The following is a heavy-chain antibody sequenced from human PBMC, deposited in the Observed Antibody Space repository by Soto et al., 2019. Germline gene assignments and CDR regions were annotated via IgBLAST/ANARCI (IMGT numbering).Heavy chain of an antibody. Sequence: QVQLVQSGAEVKKPGASVKISCKASGYTFISNYVYWVRQAPGQGLEWMGIINPRGASTSYAQKFQGRVTMTSDTSSSTVYRDLSSLTSDDTAVYYCAREPEVCSSTNGHFDYWGQGELVTVSS. J-gene: IGHJ4*02. CDR3: AREPEVCSSTNGHFDY. D-gene: IGHD2-2*01. CDR1: GYTFISNY. V-gene: IGHV1-46*01. CDR2: INPRGAST.